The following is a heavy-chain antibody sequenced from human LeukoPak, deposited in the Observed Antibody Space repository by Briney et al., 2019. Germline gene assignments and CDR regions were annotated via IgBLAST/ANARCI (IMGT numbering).Heavy chain of an antibody. CDR2: ISSSSSYI. CDR1: GFTFSSYS. D-gene: IGHD3-3*01. J-gene: IGHJ4*02. V-gene: IGHV3-21*01. CDR3: ARVLWSGYNPSGIDY. Sequence: GGSLRLSCAASGFTFSSYSMNWVRQAPGKGLEWVSSISSSSSYIYYADSVKGRFTISRDNAKNSLYLQMNSLRAEDTAVYYCARVLWSGYNPSGIDYWGQGTLVTVSS.